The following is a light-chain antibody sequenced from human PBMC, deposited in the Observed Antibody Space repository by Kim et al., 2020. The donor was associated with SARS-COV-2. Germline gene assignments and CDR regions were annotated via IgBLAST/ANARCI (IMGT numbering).Light chain of an antibody. J-gene: IGLJ3*02. CDR1: SPRSYY. V-gene: IGLV3-19*01. CDR3: NSRDSSGNHLV. CDR2: GKN. Sequence: SSELTQDPAVSVALGQTVRITCQGDSPRSYYASWYQQKPGQAPVLVISGKNNRPSGIPDRFSGSSSGNTASLTITGAQAEDEADYYCNSRDSSGNHLVFGGGTQLTVL.